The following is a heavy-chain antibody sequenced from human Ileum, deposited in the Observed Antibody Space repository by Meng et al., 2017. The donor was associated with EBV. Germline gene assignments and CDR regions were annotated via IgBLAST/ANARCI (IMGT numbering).Heavy chain of an antibody. D-gene: IGHD3-16*01. J-gene: IGHJ4*02. CDR2: IHHSGIT. Sequence: VRLQGCGPVLWKPSGTLFFCWPVSGGSINTDYWWGWVRQSPGEGLEWIGEIHHSGITNYNASLRSRVDMSIDKSKNQVSFNLRSATAADTAVYYCARGVDYHWGYWGQGSLVTVSS. CDR3: ARGVDYHWGY. V-gene: IGHV4-4*02. CDR1: GGSINTDYW.